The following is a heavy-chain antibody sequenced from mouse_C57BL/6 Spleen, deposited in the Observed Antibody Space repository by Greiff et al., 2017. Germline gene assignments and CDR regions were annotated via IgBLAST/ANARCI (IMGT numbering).Heavy chain of an antibody. Sequence: VQLQQPGAELVRPGSSVKLSCKASGYTFTSYWMHWVKQRPIQGLEWIGNIDPSDSETHYNQKFKDKATLTVDKSSSTAYMQLSSLTSEDSAVYYCARSPYYGSSSYWYFDVWGTGTTVTVSS. CDR1: GYTFTSYW. V-gene: IGHV1-52*01. J-gene: IGHJ1*03. CDR3: ARSPYYGSSSYWYFDV. CDR2: IDPSDSET. D-gene: IGHD1-1*01.